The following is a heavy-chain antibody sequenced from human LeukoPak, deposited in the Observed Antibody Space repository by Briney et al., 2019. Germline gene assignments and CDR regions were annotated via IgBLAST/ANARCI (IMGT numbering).Heavy chain of an antibody. CDR1: GGSLSSSSYY. CDR2: IYYSGST. Sequence: PSETLSLTCTVSGGSLSSSSYYWGWIRQPPGKGLEWIGSIYYSGSTYYNPSLKSRVTISVDTSKNQFSLKLSSVTAADTAVYYCARQGRSGYDFWSGYYLDVWGQGTTVTVSS. J-gene: IGHJ6*02. V-gene: IGHV4-39*01. D-gene: IGHD3-3*01. CDR3: ARQGRSGYDFWSGYYLDV.